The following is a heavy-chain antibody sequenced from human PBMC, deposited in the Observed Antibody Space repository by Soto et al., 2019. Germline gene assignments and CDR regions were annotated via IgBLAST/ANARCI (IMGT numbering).Heavy chain of an antibody. J-gene: IGHJ4*02. CDR1: GGSFSGYY. CDR2: INPSGGT. V-gene: IGHV4-34*01. D-gene: IGHD3-16*01. CDR3: ARVGASRGQRDFDS. Sequence: QVHLQQWGAGLLKPSETLSLTCGVYGGSFSGYYWSWIRQPPGKGLEWIGEINPSGGTNYNPSLKSRVTISVDTSKNQFSLKVTSVTAADTAVYYCARVGASRGQRDFDSWGQGTLVTVSS.